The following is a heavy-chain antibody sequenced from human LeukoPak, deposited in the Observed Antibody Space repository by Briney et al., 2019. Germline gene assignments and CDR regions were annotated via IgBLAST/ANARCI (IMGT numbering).Heavy chain of an antibody. CDR1: GFTFSSYS. Sequence: NSGGSLRLSCAASGFTFSSYSMNWVRQAPGKGLEWVSSISSSSSYIYYADSVKGRFTISRDNSKNTLYLQMNSLRAEDTAVYYCARSGSTDYYYYYMDVWGKGTTVTVSS. D-gene: IGHD5-12*01. J-gene: IGHJ6*03. V-gene: IGHV3-21*01. CDR2: ISSSSSYI. CDR3: ARSGSTDYYYYYMDV.